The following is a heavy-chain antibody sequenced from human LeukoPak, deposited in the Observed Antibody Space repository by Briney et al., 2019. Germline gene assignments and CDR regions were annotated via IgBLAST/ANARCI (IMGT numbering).Heavy chain of an antibody. V-gene: IGHV1-69*06. J-gene: IGHJ6*04. CDR3: ASATLRCSGGSCYEMDV. Sequence: GASVKVSCKASGGTSSSYAISWVRQAPGQGLEWMGGIIPIFGTANYAQKFQGRVTITADKSTSTAYMELSSLRSEDTAVYYCASATLRCSGGSCYEMDVWGKGTTVTVSS. CDR2: IIPIFGTA. CDR1: GGTSSSYA. D-gene: IGHD2-15*01.